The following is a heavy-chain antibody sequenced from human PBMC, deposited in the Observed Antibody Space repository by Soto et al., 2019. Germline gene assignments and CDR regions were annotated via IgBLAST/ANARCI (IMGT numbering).Heavy chain of an antibody. Sequence: GESLKISCKVSGYTFTNYWIGWVRQVPGKGLEWMTLVQPGDSDTRYSPSFQGLVTVSADKSTSTAYLQWTSLKASDTAIYYCARPGGITAIGSAFDVWGQGTKVTVSS. V-gene: IGHV5-51*01. J-gene: IGHJ3*01. CDR3: ARPGGITAIGSAFDV. D-gene: IGHD1-20*01. CDR2: VQPGDSDT. CDR1: GYTFTNYW.